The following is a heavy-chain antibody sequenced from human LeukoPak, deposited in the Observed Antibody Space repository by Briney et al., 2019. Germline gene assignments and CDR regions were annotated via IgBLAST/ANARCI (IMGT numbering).Heavy chain of an antibody. Sequence: SETLSLTCSVSGAPISSGSNYWGWIRQPPGKTLEWIGSIYSSGSTYYNPSLKSRVIIIIDTPKNHFSLTLSSVTAADTAVYYCARVTGYRIEDYFDYWGQGTLVTVSS. CDR3: ARVTGYRIEDYFDY. V-gene: IGHV4-39*07. J-gene: IGHJ4*02. CDR1: GAPISSGSNY. CDR2: IYSSGST. D-gene: IGHD6-13*01.